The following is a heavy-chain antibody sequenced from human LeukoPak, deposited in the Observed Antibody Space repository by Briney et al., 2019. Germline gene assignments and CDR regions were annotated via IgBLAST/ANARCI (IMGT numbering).Heavy chain of an antibody. CDR3: ARSATHSGSPFGYFDY. Sequence: GGSLRLSCAASGFTFSSYSMNWVRRAPGKGLEWLSYITSRSSTIYYADSVKGRFTISRDNAKDSLYLQMNSLRAEDTAIYYCARSATHSGSPFGYFDYWGQGTLVTVSS. D-gene: IGHD1-26*01. J-gene: IGHJ4*02. CDR2: ITSRSSTI. V-gene: IGHV3-48*04. CDR1: GFTFSSYS.